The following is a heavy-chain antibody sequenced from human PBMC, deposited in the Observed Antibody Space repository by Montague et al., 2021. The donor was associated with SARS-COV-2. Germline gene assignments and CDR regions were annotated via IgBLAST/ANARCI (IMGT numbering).Heavy chain of an antibody. V-gene: IGHV4-61*01. CDR3: ARAVVTGVVTLTGGFDS. J-gene: IGHJ4*02. D-gene: IGHD3-16*01. CDR2: IFHSGSS. Sequence: SETLSLTCTVSGGSISSGYYYWSWIRLPAGKGPEWIGHIFHSGSSNYNPSLESRVVLSIDTSRNQFSLKVTSVTAADTAMYYCARAVVTGVVTLTGGFDSWGQGTLVIVSS. CDR1: GGSISSGYYY.